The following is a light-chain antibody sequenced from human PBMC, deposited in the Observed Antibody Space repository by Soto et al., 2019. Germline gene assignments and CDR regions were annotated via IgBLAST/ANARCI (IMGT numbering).Light chain of an antibody. V-gene: IGLV1-40*01. Sequence: QSVLTQPPSVSGAPGQRVTISCTGSSSNIGAGYDVHWYQQLPGTAPKLLIYDNSNRPSGVPDRFSGSKSGTSASLAITGLQADDDADYYCQSYDSSLSGSVFGGGTKLTVL. J-gene: IGLJ2*01. CDR1: SSNIGAGYD. CDR3: QSYDSSLSGSV. CDR2: DNS.